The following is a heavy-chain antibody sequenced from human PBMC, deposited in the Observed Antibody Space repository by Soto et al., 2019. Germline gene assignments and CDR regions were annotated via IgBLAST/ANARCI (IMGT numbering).Heavy chain of an antibody. CDR3: SRARGYSGYIRHAFDF. V-gene: IGHV3-23*01. CDR2: ISGSGTTT. Sequence: HGGSLGLSCAACVLTFRTYAMSWVCKAQGKGLEWVSIISGSGTTTDEADSVKGRFTISRENSKNTLYLQMNSLRVEDTAVYYFSRARGYSGYIRHAFDFWGQGTMVTVSS. CDR1: VLTFRTYA. D-gene: IGHD5-12*01. J-gene: IGHJ3*01.